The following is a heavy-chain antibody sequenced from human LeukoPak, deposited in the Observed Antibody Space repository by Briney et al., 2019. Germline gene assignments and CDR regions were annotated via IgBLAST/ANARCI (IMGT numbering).Heavy chain of an antibody. CDR3: ARVSGYSYGYRGDFDY. CDR2: INPNSGGT. D-gene: IGHD5-18*01. Sequence: ASVNVSCKASGYTFTGYYMHWVRQAPGQGLEWMGWINPNSGGTNYAQKFQGRVTMTRDTSISTAYMELSRLRSDDTAVYYCARVSGYSYGYRGDFDYWGQGTLVTVSS. CDR1: GYTFTGYY. V-gene: IGHV1-2*02. J-gene: IGHJ4*02.